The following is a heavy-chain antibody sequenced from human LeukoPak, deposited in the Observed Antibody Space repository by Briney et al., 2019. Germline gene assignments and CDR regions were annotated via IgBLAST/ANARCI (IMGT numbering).Heavy chain of an antibody. Sequence: PGGSLRLSCAASGFTFSSYGMHWVRQAPGKGLEWVAVISYDGSNKYYADSVKGRFTISRDNSKNTLYLQMNSLRAEDTAVYYCAKEVVAYGPGEFPNWFDPWGQGTLVTVSS. J-gene: IGHJ5*02. D-gene: IGHD2-15*01. CDR2: ISYDGSNK. CDR1: GFTFSSYG. V-gene: IGHV3-30*18. CDR3: AKEVVAYGPGEFPNWFDP.